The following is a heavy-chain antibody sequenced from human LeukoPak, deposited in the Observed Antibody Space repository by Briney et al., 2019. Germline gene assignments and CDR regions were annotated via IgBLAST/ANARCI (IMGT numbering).Heavy chain of an antibody. CDR3: ARASYYDSPDY. CDR1: GGSISSSNW. Sequence: SETLSLTCAVSGGSISSSNWWSWVRQPPGKGLEWIGEIYHSGSTNYNPSLKSRVTISVDTSKNQFSLKLSSVTAADTAVYYCARASYYDSPDYWGQGTLVTVSS. J-gene: IGHJ4*02. V-gene: IGHV4-4*02. CDR2: IYHSGST. D-gene: IGHD3-22*01.